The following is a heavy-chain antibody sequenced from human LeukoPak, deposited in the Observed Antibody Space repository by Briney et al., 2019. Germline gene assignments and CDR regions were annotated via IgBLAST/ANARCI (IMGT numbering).Heavy chain of an antibody. D-gene: IGHD4-17*01. J-gene: IGHJ3*02. V-gene: IGHV3-23*01. CDR1: GFTFSSYA. Sequence: GGSLRLSCAASGFTFSSYAMSWVRQAPGKGLEWVSAISGSGGSTYYADSVKGQFTISRDNSKNTLYPQMNSLRTEDTAVYYCAKGTTVTPDAFDIWGQGTMVTVSS. CDR3: AKGTTVTPDAFDI. CDR2: ISGSGGST.